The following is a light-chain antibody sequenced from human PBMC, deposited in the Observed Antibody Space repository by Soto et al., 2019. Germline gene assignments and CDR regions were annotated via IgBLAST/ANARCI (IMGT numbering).Light chain of an antibody. CDR1: SSDVGGYDY. Sequence: QSVLTQPASVSGSPGQSITISCTGTSSDVGGYDYVSWYQLHPGKAPKLMVFEVSNRPSGVSYRFSGSKSGNTASLTISGLQAEDEADYYCSSYTSSSTPLYVFGTGTKSPS. CDR3: SSYTSSSTPLYV. J-gene: IGLJ1*01. CDR2: EVS. V-gene: IGLV2-14*01.